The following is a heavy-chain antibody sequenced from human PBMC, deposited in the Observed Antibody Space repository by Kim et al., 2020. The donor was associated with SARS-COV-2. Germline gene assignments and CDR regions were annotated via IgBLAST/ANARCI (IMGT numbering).Heavy chain of an antibody. J-gene: IGHJ3*02. Sequence: GGSLRLSCAASGFTFSSYAMSWVRQAPGKGLEWVSAISGSGGSTYYADSVRGRFTISRDNSKKMLYLQMNSLRAEDTAVYYCAKDIAVIWRALPFDAFDIWGQGTMVTVSS. V-gene: IGHV3-23*01. D-gene: IGHD2-15*01. CDR2: ISGSGGST. CDR3: AKDIAVIWRALPFDAFDI. CDR1: GFTFSSYA.